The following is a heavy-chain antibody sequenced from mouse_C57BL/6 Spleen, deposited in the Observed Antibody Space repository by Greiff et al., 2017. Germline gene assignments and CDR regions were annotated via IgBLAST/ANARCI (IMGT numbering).Heavy chain of an antibody. CDR1: GYTFTSYW. Sequence: QVQLQQPGAELVRPGTSVKLSCKASGYTFTSYWMHWVKQRPGQGLEWIGVIDPSDSSTNYNQKFKGKATLTVDTSSSTSYMQLSSLTSEDTAVYYCAREDGYHWGQGTLVTVSA. D-gene: IGHD2-3*01. CDR2: IDPSDSST. CDR3: AREDGYH. V-gene: IGHV1-59*01. J-gene: IGHJ3*01.